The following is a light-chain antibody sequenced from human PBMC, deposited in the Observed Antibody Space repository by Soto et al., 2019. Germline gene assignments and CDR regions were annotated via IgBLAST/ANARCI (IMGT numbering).Light chain of an antibody. J-gene: IGLJ1*01. V-gene: IGLV2-14*01. CDR1: SSDVGGYNY. CDR3: CSHTSSSTYV. CDR2: EVS. Sequence: QSVLTQPASVSGSPGQSITISCTGTSSDVGGYNYVSWYQQHPGKAPKLLIYEVSNRPSGVSNRFSGSKSGNTASLTISGLQAEDEADYYCCSHTSSSTYVFGIGTKVTVL.